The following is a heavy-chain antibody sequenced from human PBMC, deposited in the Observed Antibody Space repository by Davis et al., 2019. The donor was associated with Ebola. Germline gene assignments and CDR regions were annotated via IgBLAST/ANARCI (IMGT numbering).Heavy chain of an antibody. CDR3: ASVVTGDLGDYFDH. J-gene: IGHJ4*02. CDR1: GGSISSYY. D-gene: IGHD7-27*01. CDR2: TYHSGST. Sequence: PSETLSLTCTVPGGSISSYYWSWIRQPPGKGLEWNGYTYHSGSTYYKPTRKSRVTISVDRSKNQFSLKLSSVTAADTAVYYYASVVTGDLGDYFDHWGQGTLVTVSS. V-gene: IGHV4-59*04.